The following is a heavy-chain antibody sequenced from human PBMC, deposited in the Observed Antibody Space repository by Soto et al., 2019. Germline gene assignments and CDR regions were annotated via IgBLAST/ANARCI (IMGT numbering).Heavy chain of an antibody. V-gene: IGHV4-59*01. CDR3: ARGEARSLYNYYGMDV. CDR2: IYYSGST. CDR1: GGSISSYY. J-gene: IGHJ6*02. Sequence: QVQLQESGPGLVKPSETLSLTCTVSGGSISSYYWRWIRQPPGKGLEWIGYIYYSGSTNYNPSLKSRVTISVDTSKNQFSLKLSSVTAADTAVYYWARGEARSLYNYYGMDVWGQGTTVTVSS. D-gene: IGHD6-6*01.